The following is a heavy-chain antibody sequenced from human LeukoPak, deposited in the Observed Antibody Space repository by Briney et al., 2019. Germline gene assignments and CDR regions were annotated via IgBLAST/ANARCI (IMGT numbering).Heavy chain of an antibody. J-gene: IGHJ6*03. CDR3: ARNGGHYYYYMDV. CDR1: GGTFSSYA. V-gene: IGHV1-69*06. CDR2: IIPIFGTA. D-gene: IGHD2-8*01. Sequence: SVKVSCKASGGTFSSYAISWVRQAPGQGLEWMGGIIPIFGTANYAQKFQGRVTITADKSTSTAYMEVSSLRSEDTAVYYCARNGGHYYYYMDVWGKGTTVTVSS.